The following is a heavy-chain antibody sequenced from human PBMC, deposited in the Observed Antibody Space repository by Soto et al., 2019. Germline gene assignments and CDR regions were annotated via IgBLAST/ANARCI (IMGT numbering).Heavy chain of an antibody. CDR1: GFTFSRVS. CDR2: ISSASSET. Sequence: PGGSLRLSCEASGFTFSRVSVNWVRQVPGKGLEWVASISSASSETWYADSVKGRFIISRDNAQNSLFLQMNTLRPEDSAIYYCARVAYWGPGTQVTVSS. V-gene: IGHV3-21*01. CDR3: ARVAY. J-gene: IGHJ4*02.